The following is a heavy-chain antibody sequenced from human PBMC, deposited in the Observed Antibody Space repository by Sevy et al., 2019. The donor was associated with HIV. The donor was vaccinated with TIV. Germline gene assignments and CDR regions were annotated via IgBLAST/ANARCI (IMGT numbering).Heavy chain of an antibody. J-gene: IGHJ4*02. CDR3: AKDLTGRYSSSSGDFDY. Sequence: GGSLRLSCAASGFTFSIYGMHWVRQAPGKGLEWVACIRYDGSTKYYADSVKGRFPISRDNSKNTLYLQMNSLRAEDTDVYYCAKDLTGRYSSSSGDFDYWGQGTLVTVSS. V-gene: IGHV3-30*02. CDR2: IRYDGSTK. D-gene: IGHD6-6*01. CDR1: GFTFSIYG.